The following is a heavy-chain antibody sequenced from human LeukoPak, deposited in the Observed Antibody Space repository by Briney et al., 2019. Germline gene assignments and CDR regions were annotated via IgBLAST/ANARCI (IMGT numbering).Heavy chain of an antibody. CDR3: AREGGDAFDI. CDR2: TYYRSEWYN. J-gene: IGHJ3*02. Sequence: SQTLSLTCAISGDSVSSHSTAWHWLRQSPSRGLEWLGRTYYRSEWYNDYAVSVKSRITINPDTSKNQFSLQLKSVAPEDTAVYYCAREGGDAFDIWGQGTMVTVS. CDR1: GDSVSSHSTA. D-gene: IGHD1-26*01. V-gene: IGHV6-1*01.